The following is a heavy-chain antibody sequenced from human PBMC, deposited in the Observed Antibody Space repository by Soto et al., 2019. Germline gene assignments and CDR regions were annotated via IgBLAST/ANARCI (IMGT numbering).Heavy chain of an antibody. V-gene: IGHV4-31*03. CDR1: GGSISSGGYY. J-gene: IGHJ4*02. CDR2: IYYSGTT. Sequence: QVQLQESGPGLVKPSQTLSLTCTVSGGSISSGGYYWSWIRQHPGKGLEWIGYIYYSGTTYYNPSLQSRVTISVDTSKNQFSLNLTSVTAADTAVYYCASTYYNATTGPFDYWGQGTLVTVSS. CDR3: ASTYYNATTGPFDY. D-gene: IGHD3-22*01.